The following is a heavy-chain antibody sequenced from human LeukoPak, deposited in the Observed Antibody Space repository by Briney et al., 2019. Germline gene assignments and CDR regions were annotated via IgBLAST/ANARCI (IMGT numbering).Heavy chain of an antibody. D-gene: IGHD4-23*01. CDR3: ARRGGHGGSFDY. J-gene: IGHJ4*02. CDR2: IYYSGSGST. CDR1: GFTFSNYA. V-gene: IGHV4-59*08. Sequence: GSLRLSCAASGFTFSNYAIHWIRQPPGKGLEWIGYIYYSGSGSTNYNPSLKSRVTISVDTSKNQFSLKLSSVTAADTAVYYCARRGGHGGSFDYWGQGTLVTVSS.